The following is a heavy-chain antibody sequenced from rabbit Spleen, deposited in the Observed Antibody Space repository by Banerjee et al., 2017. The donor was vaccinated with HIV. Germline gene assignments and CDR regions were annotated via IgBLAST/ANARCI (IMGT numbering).Heavy chain of an antibody. D-gene: IGHD1-1*01. Sequence: QSLEESGGDLVKPGASLTLTCTASGVSFSSSSYMCWVRQAPGKGLEWVACAYGGSSGGTYSATWAKGRFTVSKTSSTTVTLQMTRLTAADTATYFCARDTSSSFSSYGMDLWGPGTLVTVS. CDR3: ARDTSSSFSSYGMDL. V-gene: IGHV1S40*01. J-gene: IGHJ6*01. CDR2: AYGGSSGGT. CDR1: GVSFSSSSY.